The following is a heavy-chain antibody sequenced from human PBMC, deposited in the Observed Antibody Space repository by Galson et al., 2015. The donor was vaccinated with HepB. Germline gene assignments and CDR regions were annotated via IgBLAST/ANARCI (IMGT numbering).Heavy chain of an antibody. CDR3: ARDPREGYCSGGSCDNWFDP. V-gene: IGHV3-74*01. D-gene: IGHD2-15*01. CDR2: INSDGCST. J-gene: IGHJ5*02. Sequence: SLRLSCAASGFTFNTYWMHWVRQAPGKGLVWVSRINSDGCSTSYVDFVKGRFTISRDNAKNTLYLQMNSLRAEDTAVYYCARDPREGYCSGGSCDNWFDPWGQGTLVTVSS. CDR1: GFTFNTYW.